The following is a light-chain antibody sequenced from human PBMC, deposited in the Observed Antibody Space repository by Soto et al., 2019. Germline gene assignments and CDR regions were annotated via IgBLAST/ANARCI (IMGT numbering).Light chain of an antibody. J-gene: IGKJ5*01. V-gene: IGKV3-11*01. CDR3: QQRNVWPPVT. CDR1: PSVTNF. CDR2: GAF. Sequence: EIVLTQSPATLSLSPGERATLSCSASPSVTNFLAWYQHKPGQAPRLLISGAFNRATGIPARFSGTGSRTHFTLTISSLEPEDSSVYYCQQRNVWPPVTSGQGKDWRL.